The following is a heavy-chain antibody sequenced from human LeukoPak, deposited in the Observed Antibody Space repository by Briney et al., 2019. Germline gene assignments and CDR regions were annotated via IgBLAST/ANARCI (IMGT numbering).Heavy chain of an antibody. CDR2: IYSGGST. CDR3: AKGGSRGY. D-gene: IGHD2-15*01. Sequence: GGSLRLPCAGSGFTVSSNYMSWVRQAPGKGLEWVSVIYSGGSTYYADSVKGRFTISRDNSKNTLYLQMNSLRAEDTAVYYCAKGGSRGYWGQGTLVTVSS. V-gene: IGHV3-66*01. CDR1: GFTVSSNY. J-gene: IGHJ4*02.